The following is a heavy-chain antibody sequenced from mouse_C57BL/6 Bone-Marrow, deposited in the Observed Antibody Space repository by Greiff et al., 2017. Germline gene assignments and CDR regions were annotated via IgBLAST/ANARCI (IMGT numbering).Heavy chain of an antibody. Sequence: VQLQQSGAELVKPGASVKISCKASGYAFSSYWMNWVKQRPGKGLEWIGQIYPGDGDTNYNGKFKGKATLTADKSSSTAYMQLSSLTSEDSAVYFCARRVLYYGSSSYFDDWGQGTTLTVSS. V-gene: IGHV1-80*01. D-gene: IGHD1-1*01. CDR1: GYAFSSYW. CDR3: ARRVLYYGSSSYFDD. CDR2: IYPGDGDT. J-gene: IGHJ2*01.